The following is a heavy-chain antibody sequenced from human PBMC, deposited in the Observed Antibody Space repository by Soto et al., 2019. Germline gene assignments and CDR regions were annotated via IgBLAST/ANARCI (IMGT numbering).Heavy chain of an antibody. D-gene: IGHD3-22*01. J-gene: IGHJ3*02. CDR3: ARGGYYDSSGWTLDI. CDR2: ISAYNGNT. V-gene: IGHV1-18*01. CDR1: GYTFTSYG. Sequence: QVQLVQSGAEVKKPGASVKVSCKASGYTFTSYGISWVRQAPGQGLEWMGWISAYNGNTNYAQKLQGRVTMTTDTSXXTVYLELRSLRADDTAVYYCARGGYYDSSGWTLDIWGQGTMVTVSS.